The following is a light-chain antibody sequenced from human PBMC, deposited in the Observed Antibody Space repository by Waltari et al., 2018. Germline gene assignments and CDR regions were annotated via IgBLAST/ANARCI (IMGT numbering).Light chain of an antibody. CDR1: QTIGNW. Sequence: DIQMTQSPSTLSASVGDRVTITCRASQTIGNWLAWYQQKPGKAPKLQIYKASSLQSGVPSRFSGSGSGTEFTLTISSLQPDDFATYYCQQYNSYSFTFGPGTTVDIK. CDR3: QQYNSYSFT. J-gene: IGKJ3*01. CDR2: KAS. V-gene: IGKV1-5*03.